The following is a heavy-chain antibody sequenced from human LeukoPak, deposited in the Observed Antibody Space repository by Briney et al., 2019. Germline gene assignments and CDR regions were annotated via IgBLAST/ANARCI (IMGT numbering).Heavy chain of an antibody. CDR1: GFTFSSYG. D-gene: IGHD3-16*02. CDR2: IRYDGSNK. J-gene: IGHJ4*02. V-gene: IGHV3-30*02. Sequence: PGGSLRLSCAASGFTFSSYGMRWVRQAPGKGLEWVAFIRYDGSNKYYADSVKGRFTISRDNSKNTLYLQMNSLRAEDTAVYYCAKGSWDYVSGSYPDFDYWGQGTLVTVSS. CDR3: AKGSWDYVSGSYPDFDY.